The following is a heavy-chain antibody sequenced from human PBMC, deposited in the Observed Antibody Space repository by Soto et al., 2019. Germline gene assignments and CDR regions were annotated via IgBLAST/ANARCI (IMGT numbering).Heavy chain of an antibody. V-gene: IGHV3-33*01. D-gene: IGHD4-17*01. CDR2: IWYDGSKQ. J-gene: IGHJ4*02. CDR1: GFTFSSYG. CDR3: ARDGYYGDLDPGLDY. Sequence: QVQVVESGGGVVQPGRSLRLSCAASGFTFSSYGMHWVRQAPGKGLEWVAVIWYDGSKQYYVDSVKGRYTISRDNSKNTLYLQMNSLRAEDTAVYYCARDGYYGDLDPGLDYWGQGVLVTVSS.